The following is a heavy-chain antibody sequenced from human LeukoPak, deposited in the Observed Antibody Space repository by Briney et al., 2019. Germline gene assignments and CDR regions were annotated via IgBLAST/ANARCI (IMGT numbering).Heavy chain of an antibody. CDR1: GFTFRNYV. CDR3: AREGYYGSGSPPSLYFDY. CDR2: TSFDLNVQ. Sequence: GGSLRLSCAASGFTFRNYVIHWVRQAPGKGLEWVAVTSFDLNVQLYADFVKRRFTISRETSRRSMYLQMNSLRREDPGIYYCAREGYYGSGSPPSLYFDYWGQGTLVTVSS. J-gene: IGHJ4*02. V-gene: IGHV3-30-3*01. D-gene: IGHD3-10*01.